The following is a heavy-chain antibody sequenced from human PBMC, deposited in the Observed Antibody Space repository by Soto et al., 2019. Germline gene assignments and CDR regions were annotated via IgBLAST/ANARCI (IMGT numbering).Heavy chain of an antibody. V-gene: IGHV3-48*01. CDR1: GFTFSSYS. CDR2: ISSSSSTI. CDR3: ARDTAMVKYYFDY. D-gene: IGHD5-18*01. J-gene: IGHJ4*02. Sequence: GGSLRLSCAASGFTFSSYSMNWVRQAPGKGLEWVSYISSSSSTIYYADSVKGRFTISRDNSKNTLYLQMNSLRAEDTAVYYCARDTAMVKYYFDYWGQGTLVTVSS.